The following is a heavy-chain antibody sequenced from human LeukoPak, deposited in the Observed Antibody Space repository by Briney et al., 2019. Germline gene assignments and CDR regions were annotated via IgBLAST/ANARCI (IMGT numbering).Heavy chain of an antibody. J-gene: IGHJ4*02. V-gene: IGHV1-2*02. Sequence: GASVKVSCKASGYTFTGYYMHWVRQAPGQGLEWMGWINPNSGGTNYAQKFQGRVTMTRDTSTSTAYMELSRLRSDDTAVYYCARDQEYSSGWSHFDHWGQGTLVTVSS. CDR3: ARDQEYSSGWSHFDH. D-gene: IGHD6-19*01. CDR2: INPNSGGT. CDR1: GYTFTGYY.